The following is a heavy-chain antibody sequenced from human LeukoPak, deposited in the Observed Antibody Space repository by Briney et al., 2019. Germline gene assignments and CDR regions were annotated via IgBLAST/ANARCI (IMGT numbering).Heavy chain of an antibody. J-gene: IGHJ4*02. CDR3: ARGDFRGERDY. Sequence: PGRSLRLPCAASGFTFSSYAMHWVRQAPGKGLEWVAVISYDGSNKYYADSVKGRFTISRDNSKNTLYLQMNSLRAEDTAVYYCARGDFRGERDYWGQGTLVTVSS. CDR2: ISYDGSNK. D-gene: IGHD3-10*01. CDR1: GFTFSSYA. V-gene: IGHV3-30-3*01.